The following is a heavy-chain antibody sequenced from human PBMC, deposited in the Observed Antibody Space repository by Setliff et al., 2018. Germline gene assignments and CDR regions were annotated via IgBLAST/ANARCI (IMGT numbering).Heavy chain of an antibody. V-gene: IGHV1-69*06. D-gene: IGHD2-21*02. CDR1: GGTFSSYA. Sequence: GASVKVSCKASGGTFSSYAISWVRQAPGQGLEWMGGIIPIFGTANYAQKFQGRVTITADKSTSTAYMELSSLRSEDTAVYYCARDSYCGGDCYGAGWFDPWGQGTLVTVSS. CDR2: IIPIFGTA. CDR3: ARDSYCGGDCYGAGWFDP. J-gene: IGHJ5*02.